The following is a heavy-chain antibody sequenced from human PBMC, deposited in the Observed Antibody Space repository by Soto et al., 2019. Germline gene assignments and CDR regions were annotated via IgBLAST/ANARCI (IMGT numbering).Heavy chain of an antibody. Sequence: EVQLVESGGGLVQPGGSLRLYCAAPGMTFSNLRMHWVRQAPGKGLVWVSLISRDGSNTDYADSVKGRFTISGDNAKETLYLQMNSLRVEDTAIYYCTTLEGEIPHRDYWDQGTLVIVSS. D-gene: IGHD3-16*01. CDR3: TTLEGEIPHRDY. CDR2: ISRDGSNT. CDR1: GMTFSNLR. J-gene: IGHJ4*02. V-gene: IGHV3-74*01.